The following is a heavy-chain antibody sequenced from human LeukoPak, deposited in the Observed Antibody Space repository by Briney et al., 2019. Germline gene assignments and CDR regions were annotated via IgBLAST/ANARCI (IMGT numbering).Heavy chain of an antibody. Sequence: GGSLRLSCAASGFTFDDYAMHWVRQAPGKGLEWVSGISGSGGSTYYADSVKGRFTISRDNSKNTLYLQMNSLRAEDTAVYYCAKRYSSSNRGAFDIWGQGTMVTVSS. CDR1: GFTFDDYA. D-gene: IGHD6-13*01. V-gene: IGHV3-23*01. CDR2: ISGSGGST. CDR3: AKRYSSSNRGAFDI. J-gene: IGHJ3*02.